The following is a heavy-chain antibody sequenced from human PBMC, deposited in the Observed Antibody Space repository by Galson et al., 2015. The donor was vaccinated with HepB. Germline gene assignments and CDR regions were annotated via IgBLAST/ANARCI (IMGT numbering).Heavy chain of an antibody. D-gene: IGHD6-25*01. Sequence: SLRLSCAASGFSFNAAWMNWVRQAPGRGLEWVGRIESRTDGGATDYAAPVKGRFTISRDESKNTLYLQMNSLKTEDTAVYYCTTGLTIIAADTEAFDYWGQVTLVTVSS. V-gene: IGHV3-15*07. CDR3: TTGLTIIAADTEAFDY. J-gene: IGHJ4*02. CDR2: IESRTDGGAT. CDR1: GFSFNAAW.